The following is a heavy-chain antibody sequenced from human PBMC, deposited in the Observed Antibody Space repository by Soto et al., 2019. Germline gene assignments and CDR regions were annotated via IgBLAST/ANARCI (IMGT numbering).Heavy chain of an antibody. D-gene: IGHD2-2*01. J-gene: IGHJ4*02. V-gene: IGHV3-30*04. Sequence: GGSLRLSCAASGFTFISYAMHWVRQATGKGLEWVAVISYDGSNKYYADSVKGRFTISRDNSKNTLYLQMNSLRAEDTAVYYCAKVLSYQLLMIVDYWGQGTLVTVSS. CDR3: AKVLSYQLLMIVDY. CDR2: ISYDGSNK. CDR1: GFTFISYA.